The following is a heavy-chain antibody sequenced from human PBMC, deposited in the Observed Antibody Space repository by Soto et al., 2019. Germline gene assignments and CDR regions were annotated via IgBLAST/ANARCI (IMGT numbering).Heavy chain of an antibody. CDR1: GFIGSTYH. CDR3: AGDRALSGGSGRSGGWFDP. J-gene: IGHJ5*02. V-gene: IGHV3-53*01. D-gene: IGHD6-19*01. CDR2: IYSGGGI. Sequence: ESGGGLVQPGVSLRLSCAGSGFIGSTYHMSWVRQPPGKGLEWVSGIYSGGGIYYSDSVRGRFTISIDDSKNTLYLQMNSRRVEDTAVYYCAGDRALSGGSGRSGGWFDPWGQGTLVTVSS.